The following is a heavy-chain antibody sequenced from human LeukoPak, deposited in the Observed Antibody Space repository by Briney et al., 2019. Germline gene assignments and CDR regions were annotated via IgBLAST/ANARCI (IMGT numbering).Heavy chain of an antibody. Sequence: PSETLSLTCAVYGGSFSGYYWSWIRQPPGKGLEWIGEINHSGSTNYNPSLKSRVTISVDTSKNQFSLKLSSVTAADTAVYYCARRARGYYDSSGYFYWGQGTLVTVSS. D-gene: IGHD3-22*01. J-gene: IGHJ4*02. CDR1: GGSFSGYY. CDR2: INHSGST. V-gene: IGHV4-34*01. CDR3: ARRARGYYDSSGYFY.